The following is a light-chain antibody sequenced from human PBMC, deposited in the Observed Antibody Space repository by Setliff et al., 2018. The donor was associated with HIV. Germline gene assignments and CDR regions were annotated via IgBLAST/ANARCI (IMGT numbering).Light chain of an antibody. Sequence: QSVLTQPPSVSGSPGQSVTISCTGTSSDVGSYNRVSWYQQPPGTAPKLMIYEVNNRPSGVPDRFSGSKSGNTASLTISGLQAEDEADYYCSSYTRISTYVFGTGTKVTVL. CDR2: EVN. V-gene: IGLV2-18*02. CDR1: SSDVGSYNR. CDR3: SSYTRISTYV. J-gene: IGLJ1*01.